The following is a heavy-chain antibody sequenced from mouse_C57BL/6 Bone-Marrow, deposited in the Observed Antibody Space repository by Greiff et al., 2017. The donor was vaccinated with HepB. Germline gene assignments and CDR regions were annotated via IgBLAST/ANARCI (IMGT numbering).Heavy chain of an antibody. V-gene: IGHV6-3*01. Sequence: EVKLMESGGGLVQPGGSMKLSCVASGFTFSNYWMNWVRQSPEKGLEWVAQIRLKSDNYATHYAESVKGRFTISRDDSKSSVYLQMNNLSAADTGIYYCTGDYSDAWYFDVWGTGTTVTVSS. CDR3: TGDYSDAWYFDV. D-gene: IGHD1-1*01. CDR2: IRLKSDNYAT. CDR1: GFTFSNYW. J-gene: IGHJ1*03.